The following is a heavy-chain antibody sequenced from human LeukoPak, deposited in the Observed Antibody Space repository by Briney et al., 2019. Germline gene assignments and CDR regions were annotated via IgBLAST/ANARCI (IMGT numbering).Heavy chain of an antibody. V-gene: IGHV1-2*02. D-gene: IGHD2-15*01. Sequence: ASVKVSCKTSGYTFTDYYLHWVRQAPGQGLEWMGWINPKSGGTNDAQKFQGRVAMTRDTSISTAYMQLSRLRSDDTAVYFCARDSHCSGDSCFEYFPHWGQGTLVTVSS. CDR3: ARDSHCSGDSCFEYFPH. CDR2: INPKSGGT. J-gene: IGHJ1*01. CDR1: GYTFTDYY.